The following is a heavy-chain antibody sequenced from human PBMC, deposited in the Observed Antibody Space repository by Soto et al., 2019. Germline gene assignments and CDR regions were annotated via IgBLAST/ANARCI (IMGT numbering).Heavy chain of an antibody. CDR2: IHNTATT. CDR3: ASSGYCSGGSCYPYYFDY. CDR1: GGSITSGGYY. J-gene: IGHJ4*02. D-gene: IGHD2-15*01. Sequence: SETLSLTCTVSGGSITSGGYYWSWIRQHPGKGLGWIGYIHNTATTYYNPSLKSRVTISVDTSKNQFSLKLSSVTAADTAVYYCASSGYCSGGSCYPYYFDYWGQGTLVTVSS. V-gene: IGHV4-31*03.